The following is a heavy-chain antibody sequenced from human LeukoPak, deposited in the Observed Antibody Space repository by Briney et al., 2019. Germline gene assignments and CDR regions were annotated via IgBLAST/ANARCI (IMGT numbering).Heavy chain of an antibody. J-gene: IGHJ4*02. Sequence: PSETLSLTCAVYGGSFSGYYWSWIRQPPGKGLEWIGEINHSGSTNYNPSLKSRVTISVDTSKNQFSLKLSSVTAADTAVYYCARVRSGFYGSDIGGDYWGQGTLVTVSS. V-gene: IGHV4-34*01. CDR1: GGSFSGYY. CDR3: ARVRSGFYGSDIGGDY. CDR2: INHSGST. D-gene: IGHD3-10*01.